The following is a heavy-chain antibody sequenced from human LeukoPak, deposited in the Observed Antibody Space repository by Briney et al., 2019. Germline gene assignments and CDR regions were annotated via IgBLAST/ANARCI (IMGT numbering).Heavy chain of an antibody. J-gene: IGHJ5*02. D-gene: IGHD3-3*01. CDR3: AKNPKRITIFGVVGFDL. Sequence: GGSLRLSCAASGFTFSVYAMDWVRQAPGKGLEWVAIISDDGSNKYYADSVKGRFTISRDNAKNSLYLQMNSLRAEDTAVYYRAKNPKRITIFGVVGFDLWGQGTLVTVSS. CDR2: ISDDGSNK. CDR1: GFTFSVYA. V-gene: IGHV3-30*07.